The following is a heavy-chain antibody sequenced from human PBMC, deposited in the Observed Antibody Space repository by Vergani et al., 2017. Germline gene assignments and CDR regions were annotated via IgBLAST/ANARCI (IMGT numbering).Heavy chain of an antibody. Sequence: EVQLVQSGAEVKKPGESLKISCKGSGYSFTSYWIGWVRQLPGKGLEWMGIIYPGDSDTRYSPSFQGQVTISADKSISTAYLQWSSLKASETAMYYCGTLPTWIQLRPPLGMHGWDQAPTVTVSS. V-gene: IGHV5-51*01. D-gene: IGHD5-18*01. J-gene: IGHJ6*02. CDR2: IYPGDSDT. CDR1: GYSFTSYW. CDR3: GTLPTWIQLRPPLGMHG.